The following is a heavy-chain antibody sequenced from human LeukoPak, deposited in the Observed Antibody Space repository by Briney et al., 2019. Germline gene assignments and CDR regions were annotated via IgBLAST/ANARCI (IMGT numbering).Heavy chain of an antibody. CDR1: GFTFSDYY. D-gene: IGHD3-3*01. J-gene: IGHJ4*02. CDR3: AKDLNYDFWSGLGN. CDR2: ISSSSSST. V-gene: IGHV3-11*06. Sequence: GGSLRLSCVASGFTFSDYYMSWIRQAPGKGLEWISYISSSSSSTNYADSVKGRFTISRDNSKNTLYLQMNSLRAEDTAVYYCAKDLNYDFWSGLGNWGQGTLVTVSS.